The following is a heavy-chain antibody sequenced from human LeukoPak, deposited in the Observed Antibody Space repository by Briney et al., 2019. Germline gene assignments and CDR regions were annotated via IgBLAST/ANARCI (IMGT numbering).Heavy chain of an antibody. D-gene: IGHD6-13*01. CDR2: IYYSGST. J-gene: IGHJ4*02. V-gene: IGHV4-59*12. CDR3: ARFIAAPYYFDY. Sequence: SETLSLTCTVSGGSISSYYWSWIRQPPGKGLEWIGNIYYSGSTNYNPSLKSRVTISVDTSKNQFSLKLSSVTAEDTAVYYCARFIAAPYYFDYWGRGTLVTVSS. CDR1: GGSISSYY.